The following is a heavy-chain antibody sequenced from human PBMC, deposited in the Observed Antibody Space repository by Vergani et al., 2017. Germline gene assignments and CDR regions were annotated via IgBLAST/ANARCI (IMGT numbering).Heavy chain of an antibody. V-gene: IGHV1-2*02. CDR2: INPNSGGT. J-gene: IGHJ6*02. CDR1: GYTFTGYY. CDR3: ARVYTVYCSSTSCPLYYGMDV. Sequence: VQLVQSGAEVRKPGASVKVSCKASGYTFTGYYMHWVRQAPGQGLEWMGWINPNSGGTNYAQKFQGRVTMTRDTSISTAYMELSRLRSDDTAVYYCARVYTVYCSSTSCPLYYGMDVWGQGTTVTVSS. D-gene: IGHD2-2*01.